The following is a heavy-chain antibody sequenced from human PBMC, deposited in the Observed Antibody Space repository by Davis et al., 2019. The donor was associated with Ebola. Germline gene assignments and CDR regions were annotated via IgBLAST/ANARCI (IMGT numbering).Heavy chain of an antibody. V-gene: IGHV1-18*01. J-gene: IGHJ4*02. Sequence: ASVKVSCKASGYTFTSYGISWVRQAPGQGLEWMGWISAYNGNTNYAQKLQGRVTMTTDTSTSTAYMELRSLRSDDTAVYYCARVSADYYDSSGYHGYWGQGTLVTVSS. CDR1: GYTFTSYG. D-gene: IGHD3-22*01. CDR3: ARVSADYYDSSGYHGY. CDR2: ISAYNGNT.